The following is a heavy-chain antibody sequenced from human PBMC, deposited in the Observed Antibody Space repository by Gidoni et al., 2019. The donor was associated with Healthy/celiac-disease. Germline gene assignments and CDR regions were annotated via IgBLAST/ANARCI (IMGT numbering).Heavy chain of an antibody. Sequence: QVQLVQSGAEVKQPGSSVKVSCKASGGTFSSSSIRWVRQAPGQGLEWMGGIIPIFGTANYEQKFKGRVTITAEKSTSTAYMELSSLRSEDTAVYYCARVGRPGVTHKAYYFDYWGQGTLVTVSS. V-gene: IGHV1-69*06. CDR1: GGTFSSSS. CDR3: ARVGRPGVTHKAYYFDY. J-gene: IGHJ4*02. CDR2: IIPIFGTA. D-gene: IGHD2-21*02.